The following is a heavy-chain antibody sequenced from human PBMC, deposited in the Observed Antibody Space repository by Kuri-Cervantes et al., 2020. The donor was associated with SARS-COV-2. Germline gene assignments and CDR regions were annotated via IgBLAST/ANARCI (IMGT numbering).Heavy chain of an antibody. V-gene: IGHV3-48*01. CDR2: ISGSSSRI. CDR1: GFTFSTYS. CDR3: ARDEDYAFDY. D-gene: IGHD4-17*01. Sequence: GGSLRLSCATSGFTFSTYSMNWVRQAPGKGLEWVSYISGSSSRIYYADSVKGRFTISRDYAKNSVYLRMKSLRAEDTAVYYCARDEDYAFDYWGQGTLVTVSS. J-gene: IGHJ4*02.